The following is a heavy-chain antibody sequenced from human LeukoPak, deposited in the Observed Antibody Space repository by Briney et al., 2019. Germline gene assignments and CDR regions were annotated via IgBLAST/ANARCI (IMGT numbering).Heavy chain of an antibody. CDR1: GFTFRTYA. J-gene: IGHJ6*03. V-gene: IGHV3-23*01. Sequence: GGSLRLSCAASGFTFRTYAMTWVRQAPGKGLEWVSGISIGGNTYYADSVKGRFTISRDNSKNTLYLQMNSLRDEDTAVYYCAKDGTSAYNYHYMDVWGKGTTVTVSS. D-gene: IGHD6-13*01. CDR3: AKDGTSAYNYHYMDV. CDR2: ISIGGNT.